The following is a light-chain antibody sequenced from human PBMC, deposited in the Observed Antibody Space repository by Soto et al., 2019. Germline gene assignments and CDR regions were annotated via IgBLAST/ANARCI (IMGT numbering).Light chain of an antibody. CDR3: QQYGSSPGT. CDR2: GAS. J-gene: IGKJ1*01. Sequence: EIVLTQSPGTLSLSPGERATLSCRASQSVTSNYLAWHQQKPGQAPRLLIFGASIRATGLPDRFSGSGSGTDFTLTISRPEPEDFAVYYCQQYGSSPGTFGQGSKVDIK. CDR1: QSVTSNY. V-gene: IGKV3-20*01.